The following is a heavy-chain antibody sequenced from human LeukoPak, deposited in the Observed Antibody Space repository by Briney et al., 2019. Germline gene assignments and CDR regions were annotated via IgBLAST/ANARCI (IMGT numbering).Heavy chain of an antibody. J-gene: IGHJ5*02. V-gene: IGHV1-46*01. Sequence: GASVKVSCKASGYTFTSYYMHWVRQAPGQGLEWMGIINPSGGSTSYAQKFQGRVTMTRDTSTSTAYMELSSLRSEDTAVYYCARDMSIAAHRYNWFDPWGQGTLVTVSS. D-gene: IGHD6-6*01. CDR3: ARDMSIAAHRYNWFDP. CDR1: GYTFTSYY. CDR2: INPSGGST.